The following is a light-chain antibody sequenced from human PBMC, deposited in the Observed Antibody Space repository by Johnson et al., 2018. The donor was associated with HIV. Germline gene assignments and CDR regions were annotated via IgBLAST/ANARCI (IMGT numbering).Light chain of an antibody. Sequence: QPVLTQPPSVSAAPGQTVTISCSGSSSNVGSSFVSWYRQVPGTAPKLLIYDNNKRPSGIADRFSASKSGTSATLDITGLQTGDEADYYCGAWDSGLTAHFVFGSGTTITVL. V-gene: IGLV1-51*01. J-gene: IGLJ1*01. CDR3: GAWDSGLTAHFV. CDR2: DNN. CDR1: SSNVGSSF.